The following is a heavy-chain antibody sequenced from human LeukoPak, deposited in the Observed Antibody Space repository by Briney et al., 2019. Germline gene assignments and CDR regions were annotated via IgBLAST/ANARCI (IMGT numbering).Heavy chain of an antibody. J-gene: IGHJ4*02. CDR3: ARDGGDYTLFDY. D-gene: IGHD4-17*01. CDR1: GYTFTSYD. Sequence: ASVKVSCKASGYTFTSYDINWVRQATGQGLEWMGWMNPNSGNTGYAQKFQGRVTITRNTSISTAYMELGSLRSEDTAVYYCARDGGDYTLFDYWGQGTLVTVSS. V-gene: IGHV1-8*03. CDR2: MNPNSGNT.